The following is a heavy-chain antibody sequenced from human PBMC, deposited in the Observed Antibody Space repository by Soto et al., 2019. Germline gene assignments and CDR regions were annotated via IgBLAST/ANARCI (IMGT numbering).Heavy chain of an antibody. CDR1: GDSVSNNGAT. CDR2: AYYRSRWLY. V-gene: IGHV6-1*01. D-gene: IGHD2-15*01. Sequence: QVQLQQSGPGLVKPSQTVSLTCAICGDSVSNNGATWNWIRQSPSRGLEWLGRAYYRSRWLYDYATSVRGRITISPDTSKNRFSLQLNSVTPEDTAVYYCARDPPDFNSGFDYWGQGTPVTVSS. J-gene: IGHJ4*02. CDR3: ARDPPDFNSGFDY.